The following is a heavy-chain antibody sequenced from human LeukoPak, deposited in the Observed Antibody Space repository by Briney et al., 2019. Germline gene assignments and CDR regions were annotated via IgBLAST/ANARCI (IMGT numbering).Heavy chain of an antibody. CDR3: ARHKDYYYSYMDV. J-gene: IGHJ6*03. CDR2: IYYSGST. Sequence: SETLSLTCTVSGDSITSGSYYWGWIRQPPGKGLERIGTIYYSGSTYYNPSLTSRVTISVDTSKNQFSLKLSSVTAADTAVYYCARHKDYYYSYMDVWGKGTTVTISS. V-gene: IGHV4-39*01. CDR1: GDSITSGSYY.